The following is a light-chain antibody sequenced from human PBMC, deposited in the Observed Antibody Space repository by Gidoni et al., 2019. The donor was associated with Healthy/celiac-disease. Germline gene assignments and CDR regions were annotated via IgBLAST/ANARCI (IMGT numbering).Light chain of an antibody. CDR2: GAS. J-gene: IGKJ1*01. CDR3: QQYGSSPRT. V-gene: IGKV3-20*01. Sequence: IVLTQSPGTLSLSPGERPTLSCRASQSVSSSYLAWYQQKPGQAPRLLIYGASSRATGIPDRFSGSGSGTDFTLTISRLEPEDFAVYYCQQYGSSPRTFGQGTKVEIK. CDR1: QSVSSSY.